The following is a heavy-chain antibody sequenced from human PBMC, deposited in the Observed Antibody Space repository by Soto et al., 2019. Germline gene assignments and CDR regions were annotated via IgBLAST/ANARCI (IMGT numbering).Heavy chain of an antibody. D-gene: IGHD1-1*01. CDR1: GGSISSGGYY. CDR2: IYYSGST. CDR3: ARDRPSKLAHYGMDV. J-gene: IGHJ6*02. V-gene: IGHV4-31*03. Sequence: SETLSLTCTFSGGSISSGGYYWSWIRQHPGKGLEWIGYIYYSGSTYYNPSLKSRVTISVDTSKNQFSLKLSSVTAADTAVYYCARDRPSKLAHYGMDVWGQGTTVTVSS.